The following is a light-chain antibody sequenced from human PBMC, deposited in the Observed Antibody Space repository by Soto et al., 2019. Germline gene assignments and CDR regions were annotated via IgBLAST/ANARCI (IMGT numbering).Light chain of an antibody. J-gene: IGKJ1*01. CDR2: YIS. CDR1: QSAGNF. V-gene: IGKV3D-15*01. CDR3: QQYGHSLWT. Sequence: EIVMTQSPATLSVSPWETASLSCRASQSAGNFLAWYQQKPGQAPRLLIYYISTRATGIPARFSGSGSGTDFTLTISRLEPEDYAVYYCQQYGHSLWTFGQGTKVDIK.